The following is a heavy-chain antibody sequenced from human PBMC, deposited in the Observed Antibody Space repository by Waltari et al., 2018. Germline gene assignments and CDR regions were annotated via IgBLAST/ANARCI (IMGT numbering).Heavy chain of an antibody. CDR3: AKSFPSGSYYPRFDY. CDR2: IYSGGST. D-gene: IGHD3-10*01. J-gene: IGHJ4*02. Sequence: EVQLVESGGGLVQPGGSLRLSCAASGFTFSDHYMDWVRQAPGKGLEWVSVIYSGGSTYYADSVKGRFTISRDNSKNTLYLQMNSLRAEDTAVYYCAKSFPSGSYYPRFDYWGQGTLVTVSS. V-gene: IGHV3-53*04. CDR1: GFTFSDHY.